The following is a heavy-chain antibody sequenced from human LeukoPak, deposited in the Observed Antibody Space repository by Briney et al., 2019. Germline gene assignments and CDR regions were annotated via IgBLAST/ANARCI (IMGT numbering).Heavy chain of an antibody. CDR3: ARGLSIAARHFDY. CDR2: INPNSGGT. CDR1: GYTFTGYY. D-gene: IGHD6-6*01. J-gene: IGHJ4*02. Sequence: ASVKVSCKASGYTFTGYYMHLVRQAPGQGLEWMGWINPNSGGTNYAQKFQGRVTMTRDTSISTAYMELSRLRSDDTAVYYCARGLSIAARHFDYWGQGTLVTVSS. V-gene: IGHV1-2*02.